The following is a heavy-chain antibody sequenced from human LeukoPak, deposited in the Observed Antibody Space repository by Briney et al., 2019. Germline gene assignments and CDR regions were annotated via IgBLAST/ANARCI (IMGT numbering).Heavy chain of an antibody. J-gene: IGHJ6*02. CDR3: AREWSVIYYYGMDV. D-gene: IGHD2-15*01. Sequence: PSETLSLTCAVYGGSFSGYYWSWIRQPPGKGLEWIGEINHSGSTNYNPSLKSRVTISVDTSKNQFSLKLSSVTAADTAVYYCAREWSVIYYYGMDVWGQGTTVTVSS. CDR1: GGSFSGYY. CDR2: INHSGST. V-gene: IGHV4-34*01.